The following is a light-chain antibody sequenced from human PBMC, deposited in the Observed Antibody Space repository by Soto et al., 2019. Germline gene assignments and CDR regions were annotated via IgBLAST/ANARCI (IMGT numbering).Light chain of an antibody. CDR3: QQCYSSPRT. CDR1: QSITTY. CDR2: AAS. Sequence: DIQMTQSPSTLSASVGDRVTITCRASQSITTYVNWYQQKLGKAPTLLIYAASSLQSGVPSRFXXXXXXXXXXXXXXSLQPEDFATYFCQQCYSSPRTFGQGTKVEI. V-gene: IGKV1-39*01. J-gene: IGKJ1*01.